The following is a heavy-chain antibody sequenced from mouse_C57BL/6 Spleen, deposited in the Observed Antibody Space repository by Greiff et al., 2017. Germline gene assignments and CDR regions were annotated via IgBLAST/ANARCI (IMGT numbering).Heavy chain of an antibody. CDR1: GYSFTGYY. J-gene: IGHJ3*01. CDR3: LYYDYDGFAY. V-gene: IGHV1-43*01. CDR2: INPSTGGT. D-gene: IGHD2-4*01. Sequence: VQLKESGPELVKPGASVKISCKASGYSFTGYYMHWVKQSSEKSLEWIGEINPSTGGTSYNQKFKGKATLTVDKSSSTAYMQLKSLTSEDSAVYYCLYYDYDGFAYWGQGTLVTVSA.